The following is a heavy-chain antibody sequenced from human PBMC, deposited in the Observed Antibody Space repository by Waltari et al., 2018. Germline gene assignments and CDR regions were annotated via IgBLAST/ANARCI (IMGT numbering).Heavy chain of an antibody. CDR1: GFTFSSYA. D-gene: IGHD2-2*01. CDR2: ISYDGSNK. CDR3: APYCSSTSCPGY. V-gene: IGHV3-30*01. J-gene: IGHJ4*02. Sequence: QVQLVESGGGVVQPGRSRRLSWAASGFTFSSYAMPWVRQAPGKGLEWVAVISYDGSNKYYADSVKGRFTISRDNSKNTLYLQMNSLRAEDTAVYYCAPYCSSTSCPGYWGQGTLVTVSS.